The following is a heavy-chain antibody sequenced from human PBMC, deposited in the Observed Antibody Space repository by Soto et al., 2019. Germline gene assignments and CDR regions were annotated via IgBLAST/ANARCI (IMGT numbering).Heavy chain of an antibody. Sequence: PGGSLRLSCAASGFTFSSYAMSWVRQAPGKGLEWASSISESGDSTSYAESVRGRFTISRDDSKNTLYLQMNSLRAEDTAVYSCAKSRIQGWTKGLYDHWGQGTLVTVSS. CDR2: ISESGDST. D-gene: IGHD5-18*01. J-gene: IGHJ4*02. CDR3: AKSRIQGWTKGLYDH. V-gene: IGHV3-23*01. CDR1: GFTFSSYA.